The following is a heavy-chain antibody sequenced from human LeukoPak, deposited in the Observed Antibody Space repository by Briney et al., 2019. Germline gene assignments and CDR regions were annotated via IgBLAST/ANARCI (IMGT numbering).Heavy chain of an antibody. Sequence: SETLSLTCTVSGGSISSSGYYWGWIRQPPGKGLEWIASIYYSRSTYYNPFLKSRVTISVDTSKNQLSLKLSSLTAADTAVYYCARHEYSGSYYGLSWFDPWGQGTLVTVSS. CDR1: GGSISSSGYY. CDR2: IYYSRST. V-gene: IGHV4-39*01. J-gene: IGHJ5*02. CDR3: ARHEYSGSYYGLSWFDP. D-gene: IGHD1-26*01.